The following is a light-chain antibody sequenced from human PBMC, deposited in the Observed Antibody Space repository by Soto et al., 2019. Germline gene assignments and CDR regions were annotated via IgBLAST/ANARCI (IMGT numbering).Light chain of an antibody. Sequence: EIVLTQSPGTLSLSPGEGTTLSCRASQSISSSYLAWYQQKPAQAQRLLIYGVSTRATGIPDRFSGSGSGTDFPLTISRLEPEDFAVYYCQQYGSSPRTFGQGTKLEIK. J-gene: IGKJ2*01. CDR3: QQYGSSPRT. CDR2: GVS. CDR1: QSISSSY. V-gene: IGKV3-20*01.